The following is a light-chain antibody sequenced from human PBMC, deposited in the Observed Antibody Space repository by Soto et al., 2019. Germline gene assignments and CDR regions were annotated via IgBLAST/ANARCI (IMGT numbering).Light chain of an antibody. Sequence: DIQMTQSPSTLSASVGDRVTITCRASQSISYWLAWYQQKPGKAPNLLIYKASSLESGVPSRFSGSGSGTEFTLTISSLQPDDFSNYYRQQFNYYWTFGQGTKVGIK. CDR2: KAS. CDR3: QQFNYYWT. V-gene: IGKV1-5*03. J-gene: IGKJ1*01. CDR1: QSISYW.